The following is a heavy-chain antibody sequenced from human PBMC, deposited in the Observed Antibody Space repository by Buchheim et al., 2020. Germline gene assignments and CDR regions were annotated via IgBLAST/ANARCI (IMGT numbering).Heavy chain of an antibody. CDR2: ISGSGGST. Sequence: EVQLVDSGGGLVQPGGSLRVSCAASGFAFSSYAMSWVRQAPGKGLEWVSGISGSGGSTYYADSVKGRFTISRDKSKSTLFLQMNSLRADDTAIYYCARRLQGYWGFDYWGQGTL. CDR3: ARRLQGYWGFDY. D-gene: IGHD2-15*01. CDR1: GFAFSSYA. V-gene: IGHV3-23*04. J-gene: IGHJ4*02.